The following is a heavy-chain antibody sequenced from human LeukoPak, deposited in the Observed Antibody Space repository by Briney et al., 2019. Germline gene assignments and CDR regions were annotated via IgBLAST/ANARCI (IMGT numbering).Heavy chain of an antibody. V-gene: IGHV1-69*13. Sequence: AASVKVSCKASGGTFSSYAISWVRQAPGQGLDWMGGIIPIFGTANYAQKFQGTVTITADESTSTAYMELSSLRSEDTAVYYCARDCGDSGSYYWDAFDIWGQGTMVTVPS. CDR3: ARDCGDSGSYYWDAFDI. D-gene: IGHD1-26*01. J-gene: IGHJ3*02. CDR2: IIPIFGTA. CDR1: GGTFSSYA.